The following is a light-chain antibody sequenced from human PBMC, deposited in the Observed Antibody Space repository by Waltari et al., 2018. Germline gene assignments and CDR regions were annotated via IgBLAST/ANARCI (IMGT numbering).Light chain of an antibody. V-gene: IGKV1-6*01. CDR3: LQDYNYPRT. Sequence: AIQMTQSPSSLSAPVGDRVTITCRASQGIRNDLGWYQQKPGKAPNLLIYAASSLQSGVPSRFSGSGSGTDFTLTISSLQPEDFATYYCLQDYNYPRTFGQGTKVEIK. CDR2: AAS. J-gene: IGKJ1*01. CDR1: QGIRND.